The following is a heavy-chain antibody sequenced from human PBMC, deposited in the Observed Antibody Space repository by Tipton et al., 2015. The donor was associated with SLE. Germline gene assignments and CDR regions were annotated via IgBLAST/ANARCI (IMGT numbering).Heavy chain of an antibody. V-gene: IGHV4-61*02. Sequence: ILSLTCTVSGGSITRGSSYWTWIRQPAGKGLEWIGRIYTSGSTNYNPSLESRVSISRDTSKNQFSLNLNSVTAADTAVYYCAREGDASWYAGNFHFWGQGTLVTVSS. CDR3: AREGDASWYAGNFHF. J-gene: IGHJ4*02. CDR2: IYTSGST. D-gene: IGHD6-13*01. CDR1: GGSITRGSSY.